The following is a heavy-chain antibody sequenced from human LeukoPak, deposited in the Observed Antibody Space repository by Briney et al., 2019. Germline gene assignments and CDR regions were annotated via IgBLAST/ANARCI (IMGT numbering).Heavy chain of an antibody. CDR3: ARDGGYRGYDADC. Sequence: GGSLRLSCAASGFTFSTYSMKWVRQAPGKGLEWVSYISDSGAMYYADSVRGRFTISRENAQNSLFLQMNGLRAEDTAVYYCARDGGYRGYDADCWGQGTLVTVSS. V-gene: IGHV3-48*01. CDR1: GFTFSTYS. D-gene: IGHD5-12*01. CDR2: ISDSGAM. J-gene: IGHJ4*02.